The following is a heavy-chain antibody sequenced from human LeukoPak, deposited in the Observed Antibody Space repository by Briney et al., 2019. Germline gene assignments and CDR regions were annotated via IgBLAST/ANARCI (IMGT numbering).Heavy chain of an antibody. D-gene: IGHD3-3*01. CDR2: IRYDGSNK. V-gene: IGHV3-30*02. Sequence: PGGSLRLSCAGSGFTFSSYGMHWVRQAPGKGLEWVAFIRYDGSNKYYADSVKGRFTISRDNSKNTLYLQMGSLRAEDMAVYYCARDQEYYDFWSGYPSPLDYWGQGTLVTVSS. CDR3: ARDQEYYDFWSGYPSPLDY. J-gene: IGHJ4*02. CDR1: GFTFSSYG.